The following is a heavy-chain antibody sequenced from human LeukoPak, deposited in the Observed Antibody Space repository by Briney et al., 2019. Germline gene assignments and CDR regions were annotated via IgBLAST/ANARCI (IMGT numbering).Heavy chain of an antibody. CDR1: GGSILTTNW. V-gene: IGHV4-4*02. Sequence: SETLSLTCAVSGGSILTTNWWSWVRQPPGKGLEWIGEVHLSGTSNYNPSLKSRVSMSIDKSKNQLSLKLASVTAADTAMYYCARESGAFSPFGFWGQGTLVTVSS. D-gene: IGHD1-26*01. J-gene: IGHJ4*02. CDR2: VHLSGTS. CDR3: ARESGAFSPFGF.